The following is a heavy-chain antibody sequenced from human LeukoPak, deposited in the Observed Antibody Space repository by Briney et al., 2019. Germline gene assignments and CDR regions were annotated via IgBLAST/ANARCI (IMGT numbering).Heavy chain of an antibody. CDR3: ARDLAYYDFWCGQTNPDDAFDI. D-gene: IGHD3-3*01. Sequence: ASVEVSCKASGYTFTGCYMHWVRQAPGQGVEWMGWINPNSGGTNYAQKFQGRVTMTRDTSISTAYMELSRLRSDDTAVYYCARDLAYYDFWCGQTNPDDAFDIWGQGTMVTVSS. J-gene: IGHJ3*02. V-gene: IGHV1-2*02. CDR1: GYTFTGCY. CDR2: INPNSGGT.